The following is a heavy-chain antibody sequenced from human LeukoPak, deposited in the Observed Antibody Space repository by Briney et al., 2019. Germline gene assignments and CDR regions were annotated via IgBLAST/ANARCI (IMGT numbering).Heavy chain of an antibody. CDR3: ARVVLTGYPYYYYYGMDV. V-gene: IGHV1-8*01. CDR1: GYTFTSYD. Sequence: ASVTVSCKASGYTFTSYDINWVRQATGQGREWMGLMNPNSGNTGYAQKFQVRVTMTRNTSISTAYMELSSLRSEDTAVYYCARVVLTGYPYYYYYGMDVWGQGTTVTVSS. J-gene: IGHJ6*02. D-gene: IGHD3-9*01. CDR2: MNPNSGNT.